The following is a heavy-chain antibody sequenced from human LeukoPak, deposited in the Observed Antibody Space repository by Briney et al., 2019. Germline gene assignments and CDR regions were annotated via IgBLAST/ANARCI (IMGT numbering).Heavy chain of an antibody. CDR1: GFTFSKSW. D-gene: IGHD3-22*01. CDR3: AKFDSSGYSLGC. V-gene: IGHV3-23*01. Sequence: GGSLRLSCAASGFTFSKSWMSWVRQAPGKGLEWVSAIRGDGGSTYYADSVKGRFTISRDNSKNTLYLQMNSLRAEDTAVYYCAKFDSSGYSLGCWGQGTLVTVSS. J-gene: IGHJ4*02. CDR2: IRGDGGST.